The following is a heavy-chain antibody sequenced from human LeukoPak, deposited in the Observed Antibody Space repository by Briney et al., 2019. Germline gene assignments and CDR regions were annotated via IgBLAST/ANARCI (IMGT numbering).Heavy chain of an antibody. V-gene: IGHV4-59*02. CDR2: IYYSGST. CDR1: GGSVSGYY. J-gene: IGHJ3*02. CDR3: ARVTIERDAFDI. Sequence: PSETLSLTCAVYGGSVSGYYWSWIRQPPGKGLEWIGYIYYSGSTNYNPSLKSRVTISVDTSKNQFSLKLSSVTAADTAVYYCARVTIERDAFDIWGQGTMVTVSS. D-gene: IGHD3-10*01.